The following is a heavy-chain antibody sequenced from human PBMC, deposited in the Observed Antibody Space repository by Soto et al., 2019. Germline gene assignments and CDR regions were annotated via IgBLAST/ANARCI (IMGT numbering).Heavy chain of an antibody. V-gene: IGHV3-30*18. CDR1: GFTFSSYG. CDR2: ISYDGSNK. Sequence: QVQLVESGGGVVQPGRSLRLSCAASGFTFSSYGMHWVRQAPGKGLEWVAVISYDGSNKYYADSVKGRFTISRDNSKNTLYLRMNGRRVEDTAVYYCAKDLLRPGRAYGMDVWGQGSMVTVSS. CDR3: AKDLLRPGRAYGMDV. J-gene: IGHJ6*01.